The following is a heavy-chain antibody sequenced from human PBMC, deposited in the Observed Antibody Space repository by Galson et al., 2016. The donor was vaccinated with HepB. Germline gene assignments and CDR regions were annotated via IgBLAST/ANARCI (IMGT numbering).Heavy chain of an antibody. CDR1: GFAFSTYW. Sequence: SLRLSCAASGFAFSTYWMHWVRQAPGKGLVWVARIKNDGSSTSYADSVKGRFTISRDNAKNTLYLQMNSLRAEDTAVYYCARAQHHVLRFLERLLWSAFDIWGQGTMVTVSS. CDR3: ARAQHHVLRFLERLLWSAFDI. CDR2: IKNDGSST. V-gene: IGHV3-74*01. D-gene: IGHD3-3*01. J-gene: IGHJ3*02.